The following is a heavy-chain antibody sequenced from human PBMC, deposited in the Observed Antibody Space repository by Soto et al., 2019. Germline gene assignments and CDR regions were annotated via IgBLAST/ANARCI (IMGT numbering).Heavy chain of an antibody. CDR3: ARGNGSFSCFDY. Sequence: RWSLRHSCSASVFTVSSNYMSWVRQAPGKGLEWVSVIYSGGSTYYADSVKGRFTISRDNSKNTLYLQMNSLRAEDTAVYYCARGNGSFSCFDYWGQGTLVTVSS. CDR1: VFTVSSNY. V-gene: IGHV3-53*01. D-gene: IGHD3-3*01. J-gene: IGHJ4*02. CDR2: IYSGGST.